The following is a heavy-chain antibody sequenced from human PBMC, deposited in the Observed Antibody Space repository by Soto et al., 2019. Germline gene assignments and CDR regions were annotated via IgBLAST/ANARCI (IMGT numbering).Heavy chain of an antibody. CDR3: ARRGHDYGDWRKEPLDY. CDR1: GFTFSSYA. V-gene: IGHV3-30-3*01. CDR2: ISYDGSNK. J-gene: IGHJ4*02. Sequence: QVQLVESGGGVVQPGRSLRLSCAASGFTFSSYAMHWVRQAPGKGLEWVAVISYDGSNKYYADSVKGRFTISRDNSKNTLYLQMNSLRAEDTAVYYCARRGHDYGDWRKEPLDYWGQGTLVTVSS. D-gene: IGHD4-17*01.